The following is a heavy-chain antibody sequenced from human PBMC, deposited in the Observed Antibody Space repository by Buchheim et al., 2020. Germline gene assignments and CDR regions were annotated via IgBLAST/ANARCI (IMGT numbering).Heavy chain of an antibody. CDR1: GDSLSSNYW. V-gene: IGHV4-4*02. D-gene: IGHD6-19*01. CDR2: IYRSGNT. Sequence: QVQLQESGPGLVRPSGTLSLTCAVSGDSLSSNYWWRWVRQFPGKGLEWIGEIYRSGNTNYNPSLWSRVTISLDKSTNYFSLRLTSMTGADTAVYYCARHITGFDAFDIWGPGT. CDR3: ARHITGFDAFDI. J-gene: IGHJ3*02.